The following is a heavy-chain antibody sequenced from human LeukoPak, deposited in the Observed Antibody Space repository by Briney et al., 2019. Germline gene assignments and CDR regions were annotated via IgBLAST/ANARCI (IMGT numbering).Heavy chain of an antibody. V-gene: IGHV3-23*01. CDR1: GFTFSDYN. D-gene: IGHD3-22*01. J-gene: IGHJ4*02. CDR2: ISGSGGST. Sequence: GGSLRLSCAASGFTFSDYNMHWVRQAPGKGLEWVSAISGSGGSTYYADSVKGRFTISRDNSKNTLYLQMNSLRAEDTAVYYCAKPGSSGYYSYYFDYWGQGTLVTVSS. CDR3: AKPGSSGYYSYYFDY.